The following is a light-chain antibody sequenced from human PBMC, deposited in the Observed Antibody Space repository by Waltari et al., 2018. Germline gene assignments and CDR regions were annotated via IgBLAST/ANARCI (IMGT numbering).Light chain of an antibody. CDR2: YNSDSEK. Sequence: QPVLTQPPSSSASPGESARLTCTLPSDINVGDFIIYWYQQKPGSPPRFLLYYNSDSEKAQGSGVPSRFSGSKDASANAGILLISGLQSEDEADYYCMFWPSNVWVCGGGTKLTVL. CDR1: SDINVGDFI. CDR3: MFWPSNVWV. J-gene: IGLJ3*02. V-gene: IGLV5-37*01.